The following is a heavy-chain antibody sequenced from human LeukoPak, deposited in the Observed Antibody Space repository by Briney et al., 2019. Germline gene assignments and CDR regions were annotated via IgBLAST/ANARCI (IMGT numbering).Heavy chain of an antibody. Sequence: SETLSLTCTVSGGSMRSTSYYWRWIRQAPGNGLEWNGTIGYSGTTYNNPSLKSRVTKSVDTSKYQYSLHLSSATAADTAVYYCARHFRYCTTTGCPMSPSFDYWGQGTLVTVSS. J-gene: IGHJ4*02. CDR2: IGYSGTT. CDR1: GGSMRSTSYY. D-gene: IGHD2-2*01. V-gene: IGHV4-39*01. CDR3: ARHFRYCTTTGCPMSPSFDY.